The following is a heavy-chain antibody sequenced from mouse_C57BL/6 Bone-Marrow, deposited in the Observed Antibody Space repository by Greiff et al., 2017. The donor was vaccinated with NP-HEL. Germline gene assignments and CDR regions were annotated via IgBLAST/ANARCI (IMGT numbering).Heavy chain of an antibody. D-gene: IGHD3-2*02. Sequence: VQLKESGPELVKNGEEGKREGKEKREKGKEEKMKGGKKSKKKNLEWIGYINPNNGGTSYNQKFKGKATLTVNKSSSTAYMELRSLTSEDSAVYYCAKRLRVWYFDVWGTGTTVTVSS. V-gene: IGHV1-22*01. J-gene: IGHJ1*03. CDR1: REKGKEEK. CDR3: AKRLRVWYFDV. CDR2: INPNNGGT.